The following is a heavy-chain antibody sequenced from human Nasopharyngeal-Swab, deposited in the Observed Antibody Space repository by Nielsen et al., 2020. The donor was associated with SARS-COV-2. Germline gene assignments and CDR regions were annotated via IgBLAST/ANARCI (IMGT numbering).Heavy chain of an antibody. V-gene: IGHV3-48*03. CDR3: ARTNSPYYYYGMDF. J-gene: IGHJ6*02. CDR1: GFTFSSYE. CDR2: ISSSGSTI. D-gene: IGHD1-1*01. Sequence: GESLKISCAASGFTFSSYEMNWVRQAPGKGLEWVSYISSSGSTIYYADSVKGRFTISKDNAKNSLYLQMNSMRAEDTADYYCARTNSPYYYYGMDFWGQGTTVTVSS.